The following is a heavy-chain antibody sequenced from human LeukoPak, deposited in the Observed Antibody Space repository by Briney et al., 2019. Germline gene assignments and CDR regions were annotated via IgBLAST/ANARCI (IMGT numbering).Heavy chain of an antibody. CDR1: GFTFSSYG. J-gene: IGHJ4*02. CDR3: AKGEYYDILTGTTGFY. CDR2: ISGSGGST. V-gene: IGHV3-23*01. D-gene: IGHD3-9*01. Sequence: GGSLRLSCAASGFTFSSYGMSWVRQAPGKGLEWVSAISGSGGSTYYADSVKGRFTISRDNSKNTLYLQMNSLRAEDTAVYYCAKGEYYDILTGTTGFYWGQGTLVTVSS.